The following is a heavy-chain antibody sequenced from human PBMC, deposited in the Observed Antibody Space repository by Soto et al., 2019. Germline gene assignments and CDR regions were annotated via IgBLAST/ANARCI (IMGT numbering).Heavy chain of an antibody. D-gene: IGHD2-15*01. V-gene: IGHV4-34*01. J-gene: IGHJ6*02. CDR1: GGSFSGHY. CDR2: IYHSGSM. Sequence: QVQLQQWGAGLLKPSETLSLTCAVYGGSFSGHYWSWIRQPPGKGLEWIGEIYHSGSMKPSPSLKSRGPKPAATPKTPFSLRLASVTAAERAVYYCAGGGGGGPHYYGMDVWGQGTTVTVSS. CDR3: AGGGGGGPHYYGMDV.